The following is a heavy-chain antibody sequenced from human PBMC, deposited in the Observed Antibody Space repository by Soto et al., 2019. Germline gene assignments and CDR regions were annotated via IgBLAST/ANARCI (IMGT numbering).Heavy chain of an antibody. CDR1: GYTFTSYG. D-gene: IGHD6-13*01. CDR2: ISAYNGNT. J-gene: IGHJ6*02. V-gene: IGHV1-18*04. Sequence: ASVKVSFKASGYTFTSYGISWVRQAPGQGLEWMGWISAYNGNTNYAQKLQGRVTMTTDTSTSTAYMELRSLRSDDTAVYYCASLGKAAAGTRDYYYGMDVWGQGTTVTVSS. CDR3: ASLGKAAAGTRDYYYGMDV.